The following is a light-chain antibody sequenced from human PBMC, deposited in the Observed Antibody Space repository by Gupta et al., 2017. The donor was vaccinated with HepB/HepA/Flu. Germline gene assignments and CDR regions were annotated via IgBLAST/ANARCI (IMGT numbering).Light chain of an antibody. J-gene: IGKJ1*01. CDR1: QGISSY. V-gene: IGKV1-8*01. Sequence: IRLTQSPSSFSASTGDRVTITCRASQGISSYLTWYQQKPGKAPNLLIYAASTLQSGVPSRFSGSGSGTDFTLTINCLQSEDFATYYCQQYYSYPLTFGQGTKVEIK. CDR3: QQYYSYPLT. CDR2: AAS.